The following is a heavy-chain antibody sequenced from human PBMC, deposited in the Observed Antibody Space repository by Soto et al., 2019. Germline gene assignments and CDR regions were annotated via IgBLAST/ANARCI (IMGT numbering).Heavy chain of an antibody. J-gene: IGHJ4*02. D-gene: IGHD6-19*01. CDR1: GFTFRSYW. CDR2: INSDGSST. V-gene: IGHV3-74*01. CDR3: ARGSSGWYGVDS. Sequence: GGALRLSCAPSGFTFRSYWMHWGRPAPGKGLVWVSRINSDGSSTNYADSVKGRFTISRDNAKNTLHLQMNSLRAEDTAVYYCARGSSGWYGVDSWGQGTLVTVSS.